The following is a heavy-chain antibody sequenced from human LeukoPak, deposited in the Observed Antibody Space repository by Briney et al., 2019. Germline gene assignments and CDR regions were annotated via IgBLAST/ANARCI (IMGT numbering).Heavy chain of an antibody. J-gene: IGHJ4*02. CDR3: ARASSCSSTSCYRGNDY. Sequence: GGSLRLSGAASGFTFSDYYMSWIRQAPGKGLEWVSYISSSGSTIYYADSVKGRFTISRDNAKNSLHLQMNSLRAEDTAVYYCARASSCSSTSCYRGNDYWGQGTLVTVSS. CDR2: ISSSGSTI. D-gene: IGHD2-2*01. CDR1: GFTFSDYY. V-gene: IGHV3-11*01.